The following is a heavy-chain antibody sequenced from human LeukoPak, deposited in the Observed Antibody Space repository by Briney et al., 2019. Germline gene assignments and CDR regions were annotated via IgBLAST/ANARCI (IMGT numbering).Heavy chain of an antibody. CDR2: INPTSGGT. V-gene: IGHV1-2*02. CDR3: ARPASTSCHICDWFDP. D-gene: IGHD2-2*01. CDR1: RYTFTGYY. J-gene: IGHJ5*02. Sequence: ASVKVSCKASRYTFTGYYMHWVRQAPGQGVEWMGWINPTSGGTNYAQKFQGRVTMTRDKSISTAYMELSRLRSDDTAVYYCARPASTSCHICDWFDPWGQGTLVPVSS.